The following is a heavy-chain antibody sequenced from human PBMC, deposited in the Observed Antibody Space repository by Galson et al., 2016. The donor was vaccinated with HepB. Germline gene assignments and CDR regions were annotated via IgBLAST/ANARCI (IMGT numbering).Heavy chain of an antibody. CDR3: VKVHEESDWGPSGDWYFDL. D-gene: IGHD7-27*01. V-gene: IGHV3-64*05. Sequence: SLRLSCAASGFTFSAYTMHWVRQAPGQGLKPVSGISRDGGSTFYADSVKGRFTISRDNSKNTLYIQMSSLRPEDTAVYYCVKVHEESDWGPSGDWYFDLWGRSTLVTVSS. J-gene: IGHJ2*01. CDR1: GFTFSAYT. CDR2: ISRDGGST.